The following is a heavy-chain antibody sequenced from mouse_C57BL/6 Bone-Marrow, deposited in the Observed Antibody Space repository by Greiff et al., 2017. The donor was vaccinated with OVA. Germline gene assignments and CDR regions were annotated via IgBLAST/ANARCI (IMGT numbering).Heavy chain of an antibody. Sequence: QVQLQQPGAELVMPGASVKLSCKASGYTFTSYWMHWVKQRPGQGLEWIGEIDPSDSYTHYNQKFKGQSTLTVDKSSSTAYMQLSSLTSADYAVYNCALEGDYAIDYWGQGTTLTVSS. V-gene: IGHV1-69*01. CDR3: ALEGDYAIDY. CDR2: IDPSDSYT. D-gene: IGHD2-13*01. J-gene: IGHJ2*01. CDR1: GYTFTSYW.